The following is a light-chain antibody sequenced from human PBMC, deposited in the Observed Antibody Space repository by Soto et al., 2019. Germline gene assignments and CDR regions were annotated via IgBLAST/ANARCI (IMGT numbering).Light chain of an antibody. CDR3: SSFAGSPVV. CDR2: EVS. Sequence: QSVLTQPPSASGSLGQSVTIPCTGTSSDVGDYNYVSWYQQHPGKVPKLMIYEVSKRPSGVPDRFSGSKSGNTASLTVSGLQADDEADYYCSSFAGSPVVFGGGTKVTVL. J-gene: IGLJ2*01. CDR1: SSDVGDYNY. V-gene: IGLV2-8*01.